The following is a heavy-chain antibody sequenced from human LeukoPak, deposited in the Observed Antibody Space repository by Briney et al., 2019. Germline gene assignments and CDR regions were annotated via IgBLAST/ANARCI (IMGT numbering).Heavy chain of an antibody. D-gene: IGHD4-23*01. V-gene: IGHV3-33*01. CDR1: GFTFSNYD. Sequence: GGSLRLSCAASGFTFSNYDMHWVRQAPGKGLEWVAVIWYDGSNKYYADSVKGRFTISRDNSKNTLYLQMNSLRAEDTAVYYCARDDYGGKLDIWGQGTVVTVS. CDR2: IWYDGSNK. J-gene: IGHJ3*02. CDR3: ARDDYGGKLDI.